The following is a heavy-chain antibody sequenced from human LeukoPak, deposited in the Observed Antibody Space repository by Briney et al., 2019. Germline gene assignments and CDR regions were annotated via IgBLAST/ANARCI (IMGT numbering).Heavy chain of an antibody. CDR3: ARDYAIDPVVVPAAMRE. J-gene: IGHJ4*02. CDR1: GFTFSTYW. D-gene: IGHD2-2*01. Sequence: GGSLRLSCAASGFTFSTYWISWVRQAPGKGLEWVANINQDGTEKYYVDSVKGRFTISRDNAKNSLYLQMNSLRAEDTAVYYCARDYAIDPVVVPAAMREWGQGTLVTVSS. CDR2: INQDGTEK. V-gene: IGHV3-7*01.